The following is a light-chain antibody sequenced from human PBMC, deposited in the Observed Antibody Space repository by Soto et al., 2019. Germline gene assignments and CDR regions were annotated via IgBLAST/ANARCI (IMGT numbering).Light chain of an antibody. Sequence: DIQMTQSPSTLSASVGDSVTITCPASQSISSWLALYQKKPGTDPKILIYDASSLESGVPSRFSGSGSGTEFNLTLRGLQPDECATYERQQSNSYPWTCGQGT. CDR2: DAS. CDR1: QSISSW. CDR3: QQSNSYPWT. J-gene: IGKJ1*01. V-gene: IGKV1-5*01.